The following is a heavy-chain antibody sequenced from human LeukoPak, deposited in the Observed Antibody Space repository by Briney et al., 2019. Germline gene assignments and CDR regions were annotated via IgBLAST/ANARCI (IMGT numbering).Heavy chain of an antibody. CDR2: INPNSGGT. D-gene: IGHD3-22*01. CDR1: GYTFTGYY. Sequence: GASVKVSCKASGYTFTGYYMHWVRQAPGQGLEWMGWINPNSGGTNYAQKFQGRVTMTRDTSISTAYMELSRLRSDDTAVYYCARNRYYDSSGYLAHYWGQGTLVTVSS. CDR3: ARNRYYDSSGYLAHY. J-gene: IGHJ4*02. V-gene: IGHV1-2*02.